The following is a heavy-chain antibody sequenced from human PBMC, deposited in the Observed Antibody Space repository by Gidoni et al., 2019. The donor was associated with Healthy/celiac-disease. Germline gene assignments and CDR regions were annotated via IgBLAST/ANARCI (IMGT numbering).Heavy chain of an antibody. CDR1: GFTFSKAW. Sequence: EVQLGESGGGLVKPGGSLRLSCAASGFTFSKAWMSWVRQAQGKGLEWVGRIKSKTEGGTTGYAAPVKGRFTISRDDSKNTLYLQMNSLKTEDTAVYYCTTDWNSSGHYWGQGTLVTVSS. CDR3: TTDWNSSGHY. V-gene: IGHV3-15*01. CDR2: IKSKTEGGTT. D-gene: IGHD6-19*01. J-gene: IGHJ4*02.